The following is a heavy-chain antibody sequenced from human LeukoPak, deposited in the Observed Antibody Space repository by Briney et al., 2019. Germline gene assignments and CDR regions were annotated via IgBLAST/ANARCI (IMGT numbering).Heavy chain of an antibody. Sequence: PGRSLRLSCAASGFTFSSYGMHWVRQAPGKGLEWVAVISYDGSNKYYADSVKGRFTISRDNAKNSLYLQMNSLRAEDTAVYYCAREYSGSYLSLWYWGQGTLVTVSS. V-gene: IGHV3-30*03. J-gene: IGHJ4*02. CDR2: ISYDGSNK. CDR3: AREYSGSYLSLWY. CDR1: GFTFSSYG. D-gene: IGHD1-26*01.